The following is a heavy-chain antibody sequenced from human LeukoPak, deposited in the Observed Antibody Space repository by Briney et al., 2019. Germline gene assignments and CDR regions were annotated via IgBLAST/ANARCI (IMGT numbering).Heavy chain of an antibody. V-gene: IGHV4-39*07. Sequence: SETLSLTCTVSGGSISSSNYFWGWIRQSPGKGLEWIGTIYYSGTTYYNPSLKSRVTISVDTSKNQFSLKLSSVTAADTAVYYCARSGFNSSGWYWVYYYYMDVWGKGTTVTVSS. J-gene: IGHJ6*03. CDR1: GGSISSSNYF. CDR2: IYYSGTT. D-gene: IGHD6-19*01. CDR3: ARSGFNSSGWYWVYYYYMDV.